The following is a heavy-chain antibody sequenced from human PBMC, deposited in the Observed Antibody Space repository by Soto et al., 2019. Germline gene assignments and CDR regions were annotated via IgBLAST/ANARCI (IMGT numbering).Heavy chain of an antibody. J-gene: IGHJ4*02. Sequence: GGSLRLSCAASGFTFSSYAMSWVRQAPGKGLEWVSAISGSGGSTYYADSVKGRFTISRDNSKNTLYLQMNSLRAEDTAVYYCAKDYYDFWSGYTDYWGQGTLVTVSS. CDR1: GFTFSSYA. D-gene: IGHD3-3*01. CDR2: ISGSGGST. V-gene: IGHV3-23*01. CDR3: AKDYYDFWSGYTDY.